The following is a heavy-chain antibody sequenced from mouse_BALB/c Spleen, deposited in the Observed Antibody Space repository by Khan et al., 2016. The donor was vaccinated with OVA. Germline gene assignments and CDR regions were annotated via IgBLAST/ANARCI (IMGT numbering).Heavy chain of an antibody. CDR3: ARIPTFITTALDY. Sequence: EVELVESGGGLVQPGGSLNLSCAASGFTFSSNTMSWVRQTPEKRLEWVAYITNGGGNTYYPDTVTGRFTITRDNAKNTLYMQMSRLKSEDTDMYYCARIPTFITTALDYWGQGTSVTVSS. CDR1: GFTFSSNT. J-gene: IGHJ4*01. D-gene: IGHD1-2*01. CDR2: ITNGGGNT. V-gene: IGHV5-12-2*01.